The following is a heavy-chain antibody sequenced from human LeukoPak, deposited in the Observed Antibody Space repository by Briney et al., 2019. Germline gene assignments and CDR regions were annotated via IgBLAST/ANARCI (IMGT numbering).Heavy chain of an antibody. CDR3: ARSSGYYDSSGSYYNFFDY. CDR2: IYYSGST. D-gene: IGHD3-22*01. CDR1: GGSISSSSYY. Sequence: SETLSLTCTVSGGSISSSSYYWGWIRQPPGKGLEWIGSIYYSGSTYYNPSLKSRVTISVDTSKNQFSLKLSSVTAADTAVFYCARSSGYYDSSGSYYNFFDYWGQGTLVTVSS. J-gene: IGHJ4*02. V-gene: IGHV4-39*07.